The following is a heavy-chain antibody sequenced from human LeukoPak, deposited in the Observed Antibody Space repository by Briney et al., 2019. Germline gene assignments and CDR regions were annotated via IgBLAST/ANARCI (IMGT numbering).Heavy chain of an antibody. CDR2: IIPIFGTA. J-gene: IGHJ3*02. Sequence: SVKVSCKASGGTFSSYAISWVRQAPGQGLEWMGGIIPIFGTANYAQKFQGRVTITADESTSTAYMELSSLRCEDTAVYYCARAGDDYGADAFDIWGQGTMVTVSS. D-gene: IGHD4-17*01. CDR3: ARAGDDYGADAFDI. CDR1: GGTFSSYA. V-gene: IGHV1-69*13.